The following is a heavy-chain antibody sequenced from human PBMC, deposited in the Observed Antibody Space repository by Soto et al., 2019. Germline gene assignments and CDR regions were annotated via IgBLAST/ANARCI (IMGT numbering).Heavy chain of an antibody. CDR1: GFTVSSNY. V-gene: IGHV3-53*04. J-gene: IGHJ3*02. D-gene: IGHD6-13*01. CDR2: IYSGGST. Sequence: EVPLVESGGGLVQPGGSLRLSCAASGFTVSSNYMSWVRQAPGKGLEWVSVIYSGGSTYYADSVKGRFTISRHNSKNTLYLQMNSLRAEDTAVYYCARGGGSSWYVGAFDIWGQGTMVTVSS. CDR3: ARGGGSSWYVGAFDI.